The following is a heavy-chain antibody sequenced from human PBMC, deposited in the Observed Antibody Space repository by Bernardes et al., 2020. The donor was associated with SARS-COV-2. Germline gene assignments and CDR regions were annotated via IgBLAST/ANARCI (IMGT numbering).Heavy chain of an antibody. CDR2: INPDGSST. V-gene: IGHV3-74*01. D-gene: IGHD2-8*01. CDR1: GFTFSGSW. Sequence: GGSLRLSRAASGFTFSGSWMHWVRQVPGKGLVWVSRINPDGSSTNYADSVKGRFTISRDNTKNTLYLQMNSLRVEDTAVYYCARDLGYCTSGVCSPWGQGTLVTVAS. J-gene: IGHJ5*02. CDR3: ARDLGYCTSGVCSP.